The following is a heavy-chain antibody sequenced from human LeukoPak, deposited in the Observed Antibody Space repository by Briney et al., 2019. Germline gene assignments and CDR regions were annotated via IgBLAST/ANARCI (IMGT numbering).Heavy chain of an antibody. CDR3: ASTTGTYRFDP. J-gene: IGHJ5*02. V-gene: IGHV3-74*01. CDR1: GFTFTRYW. Sequence: PGGSLRPSCGASGFTFTRYWMHWVRQAPGKGLVWVSRINSDGSSTTYADSVKGRFTISRDNAKNTLYLQMNSLRAEDTAVYYCASTTGTYRFDPWGQGTLVTVSS. CDR2: INSDGSST. D-gene: IGHD4-17*01.